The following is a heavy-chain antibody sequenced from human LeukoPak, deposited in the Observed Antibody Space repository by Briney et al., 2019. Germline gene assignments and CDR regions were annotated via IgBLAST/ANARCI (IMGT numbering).Heavy chain of an antibody. J-gene: IGHJ4*02. CDR2: ISTSSNYI. D-gene: IGHD6-19*01. V-gene: IGHV3-21*01. Sequence: GGSLRLSCAASGFTFNNYYMNWVRQAPGKGLEWVSSISTSSNYIYYADALKGRFTFSRDNARNSLYLQMNSLRAEDTAVYYCARGQWLVRGVYFDYWGQGTLVTVSS. CDR1: GFTFNNYY. CDR3: ARGQWLVRGVYFDY.